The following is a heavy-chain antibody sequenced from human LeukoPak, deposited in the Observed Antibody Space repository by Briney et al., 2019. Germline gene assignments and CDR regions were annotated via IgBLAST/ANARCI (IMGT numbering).Heavy chain of an antibody. CDR2: ISSSSSYI. V-gene: IGHV3-21*01. CDR3: ARHRGRLLLFRGPFDY. D-gene: IGHD2-21*02. CDR1: GFTFSSYS. J-gene: IGHJ4*02. Sequence: GGSLRLSCAASGFTFSSYSMNWVRQAPGKGLEWVSSISSSSSYIYYADSVKGRFTISRDNAKNSLYLQMNSLRAEDTAVYYCARHRGRLLLFRGPFDYRGQGTLVTVSS.